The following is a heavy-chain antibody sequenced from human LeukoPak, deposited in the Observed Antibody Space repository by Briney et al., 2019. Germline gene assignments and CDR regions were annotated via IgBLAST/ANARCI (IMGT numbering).Heavy chain of an antibody. CDR2: MTTSGNTI. CDR1: GFTFSSYG. Sequence: GGSLRLSCAASGFTFSSYGMHWVRQAPGKGLEWLSFMTTSGNTIFYAESVKDRFTISRDNAKKSLYLQMNSLRDEDTAVYYCARVGGATAVTMYFEYWGQGTLVTVSS. V-gene: IGHV3-48*02. D-gene: IGHD1-26*01. CDR3: ARVGGATAVTMYFEY. J-gene: IGHJ4*02.